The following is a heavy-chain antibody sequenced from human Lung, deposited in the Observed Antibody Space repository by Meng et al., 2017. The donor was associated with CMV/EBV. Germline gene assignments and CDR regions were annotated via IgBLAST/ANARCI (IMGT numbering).Heavy chain of an antibody. J-gene: IGHJ1*01. V-gene: IGHV3-23*01. Sequence: FSSYARSWVRQSPGQGLEWVSAIGGSGGSTYYADSVKGRFTISRDNSKNTLYLQMNSLRAEDTAVYYCATPQASYSSGWYGAEYFQHWGQGTLVTVSS. CDR1: FSSYA. CDR2: IGGSGGST. CDR3: ATPQASYSSGWYGAEYFQH. D-gene: IGHD6-19*01.